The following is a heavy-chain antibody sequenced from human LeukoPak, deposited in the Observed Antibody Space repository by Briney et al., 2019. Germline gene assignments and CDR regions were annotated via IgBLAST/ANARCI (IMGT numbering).Heavy chain of an antibody. V-gene: IGHV4-34*01. Sequence: SETLSLTCAVYGGSFSGYYWSWIRQPPGKGLEWIGEINHSGSTNYNPSLKSRVTISVDTSKNQFSLKLSSVTAADTAVYYCARRFFRSGYYAYWGQGTLVTVSS. J-gene: IGHJ4*02. D-gene: IGHD3-3*01. CDR2: INHSGST. CDR1: GGSFSGYY. CDR3: ARRFFRSGYYAY.